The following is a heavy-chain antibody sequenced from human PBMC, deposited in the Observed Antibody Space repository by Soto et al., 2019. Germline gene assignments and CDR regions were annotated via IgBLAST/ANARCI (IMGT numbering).Heavy chain of an antibody. D-gene: IGHD5-18*01. V-gene: IGHV4-38-2*01. Sequence: SETLSLTCAVSGYSISSGYYWGWIRQPPGKGLEWVGSIYHSGSTYYNPSLKSRVTISVDTSKNQFSLKLSSVTAADTAVYYCARVGYSYGTSAYYFDYWGQGTLVTVSS. CDR3: ARVGYSYGTSAYYFDY. J-gene: IGHJ4*02. CDR2: IYHSGST. CDR1: GYSISSGYY.